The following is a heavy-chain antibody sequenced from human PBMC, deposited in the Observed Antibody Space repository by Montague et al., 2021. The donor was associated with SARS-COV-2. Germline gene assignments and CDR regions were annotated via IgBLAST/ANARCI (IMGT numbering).Heavy chain of an antibody. CDR1: GFTFSSYA. CDR2: ISYDGSNK. J-gene: IGHJ6*02. V-gene: IGHV3-30-3*01. D-gene: IGHD3-3*01. CDR3: ARDLTYYDFWSGYLGGDNWYYCYYYGMDV. Sequence: SLRLSCAASGFTFSSYAMHWVRQAPGKGLEWVAVISYDGSNKYYADSVKGRFTISRDNSKNTLYLQMNSLRAEDTAVYYCARDLTYYDFWSGYLGGDNWYYCYYYGMDVWGQGTTVTVSS.